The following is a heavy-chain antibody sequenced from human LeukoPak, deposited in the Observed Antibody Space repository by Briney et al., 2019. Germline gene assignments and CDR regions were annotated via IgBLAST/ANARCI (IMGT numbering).Heavy chain of an antibody. CDR2: ISGSGGST. D-gene: IGHD4-17*01. CDR1: GFTFSSYA. V-gene: IGHV3-23*01. Sequence: GGSLRLSCAASGFTFSSYAMSWVRQPPGKGLEWVSAISGSGGSTYYADSVKGRFTISRDNSKNTLYLQMNSLKAADTAVCYCAKVSTYGDDYHDAFDIWGQGTMVTVSS. CDR3: AKVSTYGDDYHDAFDI. J-gene: IGHJ3*02.